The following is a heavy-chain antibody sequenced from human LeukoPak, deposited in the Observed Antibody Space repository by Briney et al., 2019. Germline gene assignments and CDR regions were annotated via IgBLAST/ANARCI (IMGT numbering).Heavy chain of an antibody. J-gene: IGHJ4*02. CDR2: INPDSGGT. CDR1: GGTFSSYA. Sequence: ASVKVSCRASGGTFSSYAISWVRQAPGQGLEWMGWINPDSGGTNYAQKFQGWVTMTTDTSTNTAYMELSRLRSDDTAVYYCARGGILTWTRPYYFDFWGQGTLVTVSS. V-gene: IGHV1-2*04. CDR3: ARGGILTWTRPYYFDF. D-gene: IGHD3-10*01.